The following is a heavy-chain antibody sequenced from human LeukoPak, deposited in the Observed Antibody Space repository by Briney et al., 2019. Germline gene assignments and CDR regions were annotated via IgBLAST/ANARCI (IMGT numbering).Heavy chain of an antibody. CDR3: VRVDYGYWLDP. D-gene: IGHD4-17*01. CDR1: EDSIISGYY. J-gene: IGHJ5*02. CDR2: IYQTGST. Sequence: SETLSLTCTVSEDSIISGYYWGWIRRTPGKGLEWIGNIYQTGSTYYNPSLKSRVTISVDTSKNQFSLKLTSVAAADTAVYYCVRVDYGYWLDPWGQGTLVTVSS. V-gene: IGHV4-38-2*02.